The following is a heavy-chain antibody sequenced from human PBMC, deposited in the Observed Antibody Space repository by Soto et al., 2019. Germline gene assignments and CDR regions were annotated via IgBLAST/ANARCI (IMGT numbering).Heavy chain of an antibody. Sequence: LRLSCAASGFTFSNAWMSWVRQAPGKGLEWVGRIKSKTDGGTTDYAAPVKGRFTISRDDSKNTLYLQMNSLKTEDTAVYYCTTSPYVLRFLEWLLDYWGQGTLVTVSS. CDR3: TTSPYVLRFLEWLLDY. D-gene: IGHD3-3*01. CDR2: IKSKTDGGTT. J-gene: IGHJ4*02. V-gene: IGHV3-15*01. CDR1: GFTFSNAW.